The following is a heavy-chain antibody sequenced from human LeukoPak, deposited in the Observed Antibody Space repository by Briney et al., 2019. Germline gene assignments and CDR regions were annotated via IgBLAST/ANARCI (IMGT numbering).Heavy chain of an antibody. V-gene: IGHV4-59*01. D-gene: IGHD3-22*01. Sequence: SETLSLTCTVSGGSISSYYWSWIRQPPGKGLEWIGYIYYSGSTNYNPSLKSRVTISVDTSKNQFSLELSSVTAADTAVYYCARETYYYDVWGQGTLVTVSS. CDR1: GGSISSYY. J-gene: IGHJ4*02. CDR3: ARETYYYDV. CDR2: IYYSGST.